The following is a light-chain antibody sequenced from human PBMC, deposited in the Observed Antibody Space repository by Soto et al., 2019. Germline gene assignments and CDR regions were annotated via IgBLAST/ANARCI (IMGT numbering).Light chain of an antibody. J-gene: IGLJ2*01. Sequence: QSVLTQPASMSGSPGQSITISCTGTSSDVGAYNYVSWYQQHPGRAPKLMIYDVSNRPSGVSNRFSGSKSGNTASLTISGLQAEDEADYYCSSYTSSSALFGGGTKVTVL. CDR1: SSDVGAYNY. CDR3: SSYTSSSAL. V-gene: IGLV2-14*01. CDR2: DVS.